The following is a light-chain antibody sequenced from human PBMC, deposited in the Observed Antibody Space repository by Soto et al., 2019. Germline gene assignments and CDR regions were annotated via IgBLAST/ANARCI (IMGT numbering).Light chain of an antibody. Sequence: DIQMTHSPSSLSASVGNRFTITGRASQTIGGWLAWYQQRPGKAPNLLIFDASTLESGVPSRFSGSGSGTTFTLTISSLQSDDFATYYCLQYNAFSRTFGQGTKVDI. V-gene: IGKV1-5*01. J-gene: IGKJ1*01. CDR2: DAS. CDR3: LQYNAFSRT. CDR1: QTIGGW.